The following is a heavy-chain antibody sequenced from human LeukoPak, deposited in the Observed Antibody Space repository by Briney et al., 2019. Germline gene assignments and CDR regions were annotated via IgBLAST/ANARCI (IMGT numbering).Heavy chain of an antibody. J-gene: IGHJ4*02. V-gene: IGHV4-39*01. CDR2: IYYSGST. CDR3: ARIQYSGYDYVAGTFDYFDY. D-gene: IGHD5-12*01. CDR1: GGSISSSSYY. Sequence: SETLSLTCTVSGGSISSSSYYWGWIRQPPGKGLEWIGSIYYSGSTYYNPSLKSRVTISVDTSKNQFSLKLGSVTAADTAAYYCARIQYSGYDYVAGTFDYFDYWGQGTLVTVSS.